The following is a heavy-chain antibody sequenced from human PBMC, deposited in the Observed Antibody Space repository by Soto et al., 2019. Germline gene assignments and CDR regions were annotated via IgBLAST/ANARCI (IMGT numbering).Heavy chain of an antibody. CDR1: GGSFSSYY. D-gene: IGHD2-2*01. Sequence: PSETLSLTCAVYGGSFSSYYWSWIRQPPGKGLEWIGEINHSGSTNYNPSLKSRVTISVATSKNQFSLKLSSVTAADTAVYYCARGPEGYCSSTSCSPSPFDYWGQGTLVTVSS. CDR2: INHSGST. J-gene: IGHJ4*02. V-gene: IGHV4-34*01. CDR3: ARGPEGYCSSTSCSPSPFDY.